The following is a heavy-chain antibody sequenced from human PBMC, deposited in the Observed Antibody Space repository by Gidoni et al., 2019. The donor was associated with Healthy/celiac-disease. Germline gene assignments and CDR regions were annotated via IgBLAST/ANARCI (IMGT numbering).Heavy chain of an antibody. Sequence: EVQLVEYGGGLVKLGGSLRLSCAASGFTFSRYSMNWVRRAPGKGLEWVSSIISSSSYIYHADSVKGRLTISRNNAKNSLYLQMNSRRAEDTAVYYCARGNSGVRYYYGMDVWGQGTTVTVSS. CDR2: IISSSSYI. CDR1: GFTFSRYS. J-gene: IGHJ6*02. D-gene: IGHD1-7*01. CDR3: ARGNSGVRYYYGMDV. V-gene: IGHV3-21*01.